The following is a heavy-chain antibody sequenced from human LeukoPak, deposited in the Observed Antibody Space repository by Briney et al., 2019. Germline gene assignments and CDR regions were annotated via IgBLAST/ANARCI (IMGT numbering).Heavy chain of an antibody. V-gene: IGHV4-38-2*01. CDR3: ARVRANSGYGHFDY. CDR2: IYHSGST. Sequence: SETLSLTCAVSGYSISSGYYWGWIRQPPGKGLEWIGSIYHSGSTYYNPSLKSRVTISLDTSKNQFSLRLSSVTAADTAVNYCARVRANSGYGHFDYWGQGTLVTVSS. CDR1: GYSISSGYY. J-gene: IGHJ4*02. D-gene: IGHD5-12*01.